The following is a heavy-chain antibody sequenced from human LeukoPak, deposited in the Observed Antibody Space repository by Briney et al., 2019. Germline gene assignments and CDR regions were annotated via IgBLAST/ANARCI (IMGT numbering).Heavy chain of an antibody. Sequence: GGSLRLSCAASGFTFRSYEMNWVRQAPGKGLEWGSYISSSGSPIYYADSVKGRFTISRDNAKNSLYLQMNSLRAEDTAVYYCARVIYYYGMDVWGQGTTVTVSS. V-gene: IGHV3-48*03. CDR1: GFTFRSYE. J-gene: IGHJ6*02. CDR2: ISSSGSPI. CDR3: ARVIYYYGMDV.